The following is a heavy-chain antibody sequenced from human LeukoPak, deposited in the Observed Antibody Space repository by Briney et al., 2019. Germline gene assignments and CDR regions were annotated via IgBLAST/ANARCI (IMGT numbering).Heavy chain of an antibody. J-gene: IGHJ5*02. Sequence: GGSLRLSCAASGFTFSSYDMHWVRQATGKGLEWVSAIGTAGDTYYPGSVKGRFTISRENAKNSLYLQMNSLRAEDTAVYYCARGTLRGVIMYNWFDPWGQGTLVTVSS. CDR3: ARGTLRGVIMYNWFDP. CDR2: IGTAGDT. D-gene: IGHD3-10*01. CDR1: GFTFSSYD. V-gene: IGHV3-13*01.